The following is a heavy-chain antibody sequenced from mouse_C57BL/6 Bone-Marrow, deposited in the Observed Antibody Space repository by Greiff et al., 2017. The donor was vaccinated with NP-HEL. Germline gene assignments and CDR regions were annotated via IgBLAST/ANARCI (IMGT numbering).Heavy chain of an antibody. V-gene: IGHV1-69*01. CDR3: ARKATVGGDYAVSD. J-gene: IGHJ4*01. Sequence: VQLQQSGAELVMPGASVKLSCKASGYTFTSYWMHWVKQRPGQGLEWIGEIDPSDSYTNYNQKFKGKSTLTVDKSSSTAYMQLSSLTSEDSADYNCARKATVGGDYAVSDWGKGTSVTVSS. CDR1: GYTFTSYW. CDR2: IDPSDSYT. D-gene: IGHD1-1*01.